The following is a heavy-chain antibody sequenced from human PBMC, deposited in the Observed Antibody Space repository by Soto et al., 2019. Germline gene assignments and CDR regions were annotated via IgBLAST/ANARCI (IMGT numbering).Heavy chain of an antibody. J-gene: IGHJ6*02. D-gene: IGHD6-19*01. CDR3: AAGYSSGWYRGGYYYGMDV. CDR2: IIPIFGTA. V-gene: IGHV1-69*12. CDR1: GGTFSSYA. Sequence: QVQLVQSGAEVKKPGSSVKVSCKASGGTFSSYAISWVRQAPGQGLEWMGGIIPIFGTANYAQKFQGRVTITADESTSTAYVELSSLRSEDTAVYSCAAGYSSGWYRGGYYYGMDVWGQGTTVTVSS.